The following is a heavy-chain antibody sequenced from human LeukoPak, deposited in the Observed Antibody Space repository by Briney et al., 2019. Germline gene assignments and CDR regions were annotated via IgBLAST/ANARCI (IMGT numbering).Heavy chain of an antibody. V-gene: IGHV3-74*01. CDR2: INSDGSST. J-gene: IGHJ3*02. Sequence: PGGSLRLSCAASGFTFSSYWMHWVRQAPGKGLVWVSRINSDGSSTSYADSVKGRFTISRDNAKNTLYLQMNSLRAEDTAVYYCARLWDNWIYDALDIWGQGTMVTVSS. CDR1: GFTFSSYW. D-gene: IGHD1-1*01. CDR3: ARLWDNWIYDALDI.